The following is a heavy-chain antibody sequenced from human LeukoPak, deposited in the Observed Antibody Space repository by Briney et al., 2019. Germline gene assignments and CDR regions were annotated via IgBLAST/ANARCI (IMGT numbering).Heavy chain of an antibody. CDR3: ARYYDFWSGYYTGIAYMDV. D-gene: IGHD3-3*01. CDR1: GYTFTSYG. V-gene: IGHV1-18*01. CDR2: ISAYNGNT. Sequence: GASVKFSCKASGYTFTSYGISWVRQAPGQGLEWMGWISAYNGNTNYAQKLQGRVTMTTDTSTSTAYMELRSLRSDDTAVYYCARYYDFWSGYYTGIAYMDVWGKGTTVTVSS. J-gene: IGHJ6*03.